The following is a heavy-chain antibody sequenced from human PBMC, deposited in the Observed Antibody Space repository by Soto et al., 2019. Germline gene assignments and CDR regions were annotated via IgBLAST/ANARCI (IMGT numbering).Heavy chain of an antibody. D-gene: IGHD3-3*01. CDR3: ARVAAGRSGYYTGMVVDY. J-gene: IGHJ4*02. V-gene: IGHV4-30-4*01. CDR2: IYYSGST. CDR1: GGSISSGDYY. Sequence: SETLSLTCTVSGGSISSGDYYWSWIRQPPGKGLEWIGYIYYSGSTYYNPSLKSRVTISVDTSKNQFSLKLSSVTAADTAVYYCARVAAGRSGYYTGMVVDYWGQGTLVTVSS.